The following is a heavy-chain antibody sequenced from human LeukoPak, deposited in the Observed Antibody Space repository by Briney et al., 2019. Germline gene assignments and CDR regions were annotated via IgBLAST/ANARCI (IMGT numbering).Heavy chain of an antibody. CDR2: ISGSAATX. Sequence: GGSLRLSCAASGFTFSNYXXXXXRQAPXXGLEWLSYISGSAATXYXAXSVQGRXXXXXDNAKNSLYLQMNSLRAEDTAVYYCARMTTVTHYWGQGTLVTVSS. V-gene: IGHV3-48*03. CDR3: ARMTTVTHY. D-gene: IGHD4-17*01. J-gene: IGHJ4*02. CDR1: GFTFSNYX.